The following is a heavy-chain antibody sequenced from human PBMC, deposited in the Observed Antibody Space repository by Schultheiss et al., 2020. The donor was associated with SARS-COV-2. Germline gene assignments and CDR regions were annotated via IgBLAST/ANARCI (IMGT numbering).Heavy chain of an antibody. CDR2: IYYSGST. D-gene: IGHD4-23*01. CDR1: GGSISSSSYY. J-gene: IGHJ4*02. CDR3: ARQSFEVVTPLYYFDY. Sequence: GSLRLSCTVSGGSISSSSYYWGWIRQPPGKGLEWIGSIYYSGSTYYNPSLKSRVTISVDTSKNQFSLKLSSVTAADTAVYYCARQSFEVVTPLYYFDYWGQGTLVTVSS. V-gene: IGHV4-39*01.